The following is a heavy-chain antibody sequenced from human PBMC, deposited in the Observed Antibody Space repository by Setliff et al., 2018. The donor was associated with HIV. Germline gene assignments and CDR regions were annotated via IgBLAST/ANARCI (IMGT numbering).Heavy chain of an antibody. D-gene: IGHD6-13*01. CDR1: GDSSSSYY. J-gene: IGHJ4*02. CDR3: ARGSRSHGGMFGY. V-gene: IGHV4-4*07. Sequence: PSETLSLTCTVSGDSSSSYYCNWIRQPAGKGLEWIGHMYISGSTNYNPSLKSRVTMSLDTSKNQFSLKLSSVTAADTAIYYRARGSRSHGGMFGYWGQGTLVTVSS. CDR2: MYISGST.